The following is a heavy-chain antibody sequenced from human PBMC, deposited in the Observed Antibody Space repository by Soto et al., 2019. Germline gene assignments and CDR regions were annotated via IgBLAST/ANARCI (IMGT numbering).Heavy chain of an antibody. CDR3: ARGPDHSKVGY. Sequence: SETLSLTCTVSGGSISSYYWSWIRQPPGKGLEWIGCIDYNGRAHYNPSLTSRVTMSLDTSNNHFSLKLSSVTTTDTAVYYCARGPDHSKVGYWGQGTLVTVSS. CDR1: GGSISSYY. J-gene: IGHJ4*02. V-gene: IGHV4-59*13. CDR2: IDYNGRA. D-gene: IGHD4-4*01.